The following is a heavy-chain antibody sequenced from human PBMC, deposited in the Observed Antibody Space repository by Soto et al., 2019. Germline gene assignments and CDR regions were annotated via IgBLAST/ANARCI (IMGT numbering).Heavy chain of an antibody. J-gene: IGHJ6*02. V-gene: IGHV4-31*03. Sequence: QVQLQESGPGRVKPSQTLSLTCTVSGGSISSGGYYVSWIRQHPGKGLEWIGYIYYSGSTYYNPSLKSRVTISVDTSKNQFSLKLSSVTAADTAVYYCASQGLDSYGPYGMDVWGQGTTVTVSS. CDR1: GGSISSGGYY. CDR2: IYYSGST. D-gene: IGHD5-18*01. CDR3: ASQGLDSYGPYGMDV.